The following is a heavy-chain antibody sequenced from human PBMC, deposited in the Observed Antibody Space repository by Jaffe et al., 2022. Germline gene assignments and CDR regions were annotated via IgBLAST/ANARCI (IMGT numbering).Heavy chain of an antibody. CDR2: IYHSGST. V-gene: IGHV4-38-2*01. J-gene: IGHJ3*02. CDR1: GYSISSGYY. Sequence: QVQLQESGPGLVKPSETLSLTCAVSGYSISSGYYWGWIRQPPGKGLEWIGSIYHSGSTYYNPSLKSRVTISVDTSKNQFSLKLSSVTAADTAVYYCARAARRVVVVAATGAGDAFDIWGQGTMVTVSS. D-gene: IGHD2-15*01. CDR3: ARAARRVVVVAATGAGDAFDI.